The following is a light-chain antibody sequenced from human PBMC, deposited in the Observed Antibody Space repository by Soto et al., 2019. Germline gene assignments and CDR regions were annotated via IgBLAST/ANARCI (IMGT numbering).Light chain of an antibody. J-gene: IGKJ3*01. CDR3: QQYGSSPLFA. Sequence: EIVLTQSPGPLSLSPGERATLSCRASQSVSSNYLAWYQQKPGQAPRLLIYGASSRATGIPDRFSGSGSGTDFTLTISSLEPEDFAVYYCQQYGSSPLFAFGPGTEVDLK. CDR2: GAS. CDR1: QSVSSNY. V-gene: IGKV3-20*01.